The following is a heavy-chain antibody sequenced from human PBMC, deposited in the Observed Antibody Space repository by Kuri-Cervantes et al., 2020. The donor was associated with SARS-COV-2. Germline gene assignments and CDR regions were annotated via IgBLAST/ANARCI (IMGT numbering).Heavy chain of an antibody. CDR2: IRSKAYGGTT. Sequence: GESLKISCTASGFTFGDYAMSWVRQAPGKGLEWVGFIRSKAYGGTTEYAASVKGRFTISRDDSKSIAYLQMNSLKTEDTAVYYCAKRGIATAVAGLRPYYYYYMDVWGKGTTVTVSS. V-gene: IGHV3-49*04. CDR3: AKRGIATAVAGLRPYYYYYMDV. J-gene: IGHJ6*03. D-gene: IGHD6-19*01. CDR1: GFTFGDYA.